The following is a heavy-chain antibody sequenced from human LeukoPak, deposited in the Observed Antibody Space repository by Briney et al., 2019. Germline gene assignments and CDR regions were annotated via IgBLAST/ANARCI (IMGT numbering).Heavy chain of an antibody. D-gene: IGHD2-2*01. Sequence: KTGGSLRLSCAASGFTFSNYAVSWVRQAPGKGLEWVSSISSSSHYIYYADSVKGQFTISRDNAKNSLYLQMNSLRVEDTAVYYCARDRSTEFDYWGQGTLVTVSS. V-gene: IGHV3-21*01. CDR2: ISSSSHYI. CDR1: GFTFSNYA. J-gene: IGHJ4*02. CDR3: ARDRSTEFDY.